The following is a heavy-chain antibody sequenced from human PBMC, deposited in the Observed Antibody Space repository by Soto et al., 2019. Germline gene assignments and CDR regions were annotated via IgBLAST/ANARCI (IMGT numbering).Heavy chain of an antibody. CDR1: GGSCSGYY. Sequence: PSETLSLPCAVYGGSCSGYYWSWIRQPPGKGLEWIGEINHSGSTNYNPSLKSRVTISVDTSKNQFSLKLSSVTAADTAVYYCARIKWNYRLWFDYWGQGTLVTVSS. J-gene: IGHJ4*02. CDR2: INHSGST. V-gene: IGHV4-34*01. D-gene: IGHD1-7*01. CDR3: ARIKWNYRLWFDY.